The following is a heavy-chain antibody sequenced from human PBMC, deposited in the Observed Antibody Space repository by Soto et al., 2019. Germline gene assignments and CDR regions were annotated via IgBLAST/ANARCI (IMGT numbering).Heavy chain of an antibody. CDR1: GFPFSSYE. D-gene: IGHD3-3*02. Sequence: PGGSLRLSCAASGFPFSSYEMNWVRQPPGKGLEWVSYISSSGGSIYYADSVKGRFTISRDNAENSLFLQMNSLRVEDTAVYYCARSPFLECNWAQGTLVTVSS. CDR2: ISSSGGSI. V-gene: IGHV3-48*03. J-gene: IGHJ4*02. CDR3: ARSPFLECN.